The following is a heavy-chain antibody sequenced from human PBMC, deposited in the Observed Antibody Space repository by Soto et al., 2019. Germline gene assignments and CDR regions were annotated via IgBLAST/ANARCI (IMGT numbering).Heavy chain of an antibody. V-gene: IGHV4-30-2*01. CDR2: IYHSGST. CDR1: GGSISSGGYS. Sequence: QLQLQESGSGLVRPSQTLSLTCAVSGGSISSGGYSWNWIRQPPGKGLEWIGYIYHSGSTLYNPSLKSRVTISVDKSKHQFSLQLTSVTAADPAVYYCAREQLEGNWFDPWGQGTLVTVSS. D-gene: IGHD1-1*01. J-gene: IGHJ5*02. CDR3: AREQLEGNWFDP.